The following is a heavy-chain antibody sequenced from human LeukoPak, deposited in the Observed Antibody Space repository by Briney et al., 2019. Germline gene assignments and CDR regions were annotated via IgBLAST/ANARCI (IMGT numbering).Heavy chain of an antibody. CDR1: GLTFSNVW. V-gene: IGHV3-74*01. Sequence: GGSLRLSCEVAGLTFSNVWMHWVRQAPGQGLVWVSRINTAGSTVYADPVKGRFTISRDNAKNMVYLQMNSLRAEDTAVYYCASFRDTDNWGRGTMVTVSS. D-gene: IGHD2-21*01. CDR2: INTAGST. CDR3: ASFRDTDN. J-gene: IGHJ3*01.